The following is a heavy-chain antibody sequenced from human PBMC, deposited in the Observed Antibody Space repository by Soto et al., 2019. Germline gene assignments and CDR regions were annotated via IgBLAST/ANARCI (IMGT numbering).Heavy chain of an antibody. J-gene: IGHJ5*02. CDR3: ARVRWAGYGIS. CDR1: GGSFSGYY. V-gene: IGHV4-34*01. D-gene: IGHD5-12*01. Sequence: QVQLQQWGAGLLKPSETLSLTCAVYGGSFSGYYWSWIRQPPGKGLEWIGEINHSGSTNYNPSLKSXXTXPXXTPKHQFSLKLRSVTAADTAAYYCARVRWAGYGISWGQGTLVTVSS. CDR2: INHSGST.